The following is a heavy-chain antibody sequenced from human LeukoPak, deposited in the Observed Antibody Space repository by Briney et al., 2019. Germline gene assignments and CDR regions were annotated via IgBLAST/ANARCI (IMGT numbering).Heavy chain of an antibody. V-gene: IGHV4-39*01. CDR3: ARRGSSGAYYYYYYMDV. J-gene: IGHJ6*03. CDR2: IYYSGST. Sequence: SETLSLTCTVSGGSISSSSYYWGWIRQPPGKGLEWIGSIYYSGSTYYNPSLKSRVTISVDTSKNQFSLKLSSVTAADTAVYYCARRGSSGAYYYYYYMDVWGKGTTVTVSS. D-gene: IGHD6-13*01. CDR1: GGSISSSSYY.